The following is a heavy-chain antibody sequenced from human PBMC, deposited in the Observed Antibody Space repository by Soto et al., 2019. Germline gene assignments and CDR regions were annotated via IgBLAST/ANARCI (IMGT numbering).Heavy chain of an antibody. CDR3: AGVRGVTSLSGAFDI. CDR1: GFTFSSYS. Sequence: GGSLRLSCAASGFTFSSYSINWVRQAPGKGLEWVSSISSSSTYIYYADSVKGRFSISRDNAKKSLYLQMNSLRAEETAVFYCAGVRGVTSLSGAFDIWGQVTMVTVSS. J-gene: IGHJ3*02. D-gene: IGHD2-8*01. V-gene: IGHV3-21*01. CDR2: ISSSSTYI.